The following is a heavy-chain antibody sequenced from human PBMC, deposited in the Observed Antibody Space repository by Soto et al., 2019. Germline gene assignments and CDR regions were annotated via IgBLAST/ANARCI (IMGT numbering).Heavy chain of an antibody. CDR2: IKQDGSEK. V-gene: IGHV3-7*03. CDR1: GFTFSSYW. J-gene: IGHJ4*02. CDR3: ARVTGGSARPAAPDY. D-gene: IGHD6-6*01. Sequence: GGSLRLSCAASGFTFSSYWMSWVRQAPGKGLEWVANIKQDGSEKYYVDSVKGRFTISRDNVKNSLYLQMNSLRAEDTAVYYCARVTGGSARPAAPDYWGQGTLVTVPQ.